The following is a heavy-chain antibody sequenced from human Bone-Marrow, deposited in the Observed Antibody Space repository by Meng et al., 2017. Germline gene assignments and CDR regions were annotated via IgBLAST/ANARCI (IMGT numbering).Heavy chain of an antibody. CDR2: IYSGGST. Sequence: GESLKISCAASGFTVSSNYMSWVRRAPGKGLEWVSVIYSGGSTYYADSVKGRFTISRGNSKNTLYLQMNSLRAEDTAVYYCARDSPDLVGATSWGQGTLVTVSS. CDR1: GFTVSSNY. D-gene: IGHD1-26*01. J-gene: IGHJ5*02. CDR3: ARDSPDLVGATS. V-gene: IGHV3-53*01.